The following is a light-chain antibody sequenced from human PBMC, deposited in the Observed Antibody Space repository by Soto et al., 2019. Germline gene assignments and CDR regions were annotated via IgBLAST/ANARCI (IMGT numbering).Light chain of an antibody. CDR1: QSISSY. J-gene: IGKJ1*01. V-gene: IGKV1-39*01. CDR3: QQSYNTPWT. CDR2: AAS. Sequence: DIQMTQSPSSLSASAGDRVTITCRASQSISSYLNWYQQKPGKAPKLLSYAASSLQSGVPSRFSGSGSGTDFTLTISSLQPEDFATYYCQQSYNTPWTFGQGTKVEIK.